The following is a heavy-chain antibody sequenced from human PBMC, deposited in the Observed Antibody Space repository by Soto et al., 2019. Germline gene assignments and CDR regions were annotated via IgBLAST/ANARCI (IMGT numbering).Heavy chain of an antibody. J-gene: IGHJ6*02. CDR3: ARGGRRSPVMDV. CDR2: IYYSGST. CDR1: GGTISSGGYY. Sequence: QVQLQESGPGLVKPSQTLSLTCTVSGGTISSGGYYWSWIRQHPGKGLEWIGYIYYSGSTYYNPSLKSRVTISVDTSKNQFSLKLSSVTAADTAVYYCARGGRRSPVMDVWGQGTTVTVSS. V-gene: IGHV4-31*03.